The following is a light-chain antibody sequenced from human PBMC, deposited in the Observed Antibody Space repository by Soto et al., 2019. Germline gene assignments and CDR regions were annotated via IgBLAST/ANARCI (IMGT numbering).Light chain of an antibody. CDR3: NSYTSSGTYV. J-gene: IGLJ1*01. CDR2: DVS. Sequence: SVLPQAASVSGAPGQAITISCTGTSSDVGLYSYVSWYRHLPGKAPELIIYDVSNRPSGVSNRFSGSKSANTASLTISGLQAEDEADYYCNSYTSSGTYVFGTGTKVTVL. CDR1: SSDVGLYSY. V-gene: IGLV2-14*03.